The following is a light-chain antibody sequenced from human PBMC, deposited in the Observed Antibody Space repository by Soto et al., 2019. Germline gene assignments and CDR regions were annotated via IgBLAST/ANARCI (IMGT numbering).Light chain of an antibody. V-gene: IGKV3-20*01. CDR1: QSVSSSY. CDR2: GAS. CDR3: QQSYSNPVT. J-gene: IGKJ2*01. Sequence: EIVLTHSPGTLSLSPVERATLSCRASQSVSSSYLAWYQQKPGQAPRLLIYGASSRATGIPDRFSGSGSGTDFTLTISRLEPEDFAVYYCQQSYSNPVTFGQGTKVDIK.